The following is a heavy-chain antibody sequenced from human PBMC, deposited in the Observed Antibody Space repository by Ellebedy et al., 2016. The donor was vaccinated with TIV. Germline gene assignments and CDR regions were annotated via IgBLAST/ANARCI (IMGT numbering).Heavy chain of an antibody. CDR1: GGSFSGYY. CDR2: INHSGST. Sequence: SETLSLXXVVYGGSFSGYYWSWIRQPPGKGLEWIGEINHSGSTNYNPSLKSRVTISVDTSKNQFSLKLSSVTAADTAVYYCARGGPQPTYPGTGWGQGTLVTVSS. CDR3: ARGGPQPTYPGTG. J-gene: IGHJ4*02. V-gene: IGHV4-34*01. D-gene: IGHD1-14*01.